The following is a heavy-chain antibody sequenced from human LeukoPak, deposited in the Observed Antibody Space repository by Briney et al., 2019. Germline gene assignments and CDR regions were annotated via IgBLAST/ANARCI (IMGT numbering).Heavy chain of an antibody. CDR2: ISSSGSTI. D-gene: IGHD6-19*01. J-gene: IGHJ6*02. V-gene: IGHV3-11*04. CDR3: ARELREGSSGWFYCYYGMDV. Sequence: PGGSLRLSCAASGFTFSDYYMSWIRQAPGKGLEWVSYISSSGSTIYYADSVKGRFTISRDNAKNSLYLQMNSLRAEDTAVYYCARELREGSSGWFYCYYGMDVWGQGTTVTVSS. CDR1: GFTFSDYY.